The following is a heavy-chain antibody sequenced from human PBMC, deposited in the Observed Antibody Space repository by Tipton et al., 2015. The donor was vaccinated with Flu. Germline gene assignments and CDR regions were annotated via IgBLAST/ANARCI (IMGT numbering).Heavy chain of an antibody. CDR1: GFTFRSYA. CDR3: ARVLSSEYYYGMDV. Sequence: RSLRLSCVVSGFTFRSYAMHWLRQAPGKGLEWVAFISYDARYIYYADSVKGRFTISRDSSKNTVFLQMNTLRAEDTAVYYCARVLSSEYYYGMDVWGQGTTVTVSS. D-gene: IGHD3-16*02. CDR2: ISYDARYI. J-gene: IGHJ6*02. V-gene: IGHV3-30*14.